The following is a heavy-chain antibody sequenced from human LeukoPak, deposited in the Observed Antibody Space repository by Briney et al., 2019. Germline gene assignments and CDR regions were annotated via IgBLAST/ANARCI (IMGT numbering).Heavy chain of an antibody. CDR2: IYYSGST. CDR3: ARDLGAAAGTVSFDY. V-gene: IGHV4-59*01. Sequence: SETLSHTCTVSGGSISSYYWSWIRQPPGKGLEWIGYIYYSGSTNYNPSLKSRVTISVDTSKNQFSLKLSSVTAADTAVYYCARDLGAAAGTVSFDYWGQGTLVTVSS. D-gene: IGHD6-13*01. J-gene: IGHJ4*02. CDR1: GGSISSYY.